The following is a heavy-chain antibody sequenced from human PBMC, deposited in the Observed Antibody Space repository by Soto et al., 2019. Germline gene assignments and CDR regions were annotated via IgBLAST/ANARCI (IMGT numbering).Heavy chain of an antibody. D-gene: IGHD3-3*01. CDR2: INNDGSDV. Sequence: GWSLRLSCTSSVFSFIRHWMHWVRQAPGKGLVWLSRINNDGSDVTYADAVQGRFTSSRDNAKKTLYLQMNSLRAEDTAFYYCVRGFLGPDFWGPGTLVTVSS. CDR1: VFSFIRHW. CDR3: VRGFLGPDF. V-gene: IGHV3-74*01. J-gene: IGHJ5*01.